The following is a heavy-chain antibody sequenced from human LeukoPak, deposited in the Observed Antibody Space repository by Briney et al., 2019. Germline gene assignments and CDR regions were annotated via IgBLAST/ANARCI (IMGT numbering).Heavy chain of an antibody. CDR3: ARGTIFGVVTAFDY. D-gene: IGHD3-3*01. Sequence: GGSLRLSCAASGFTFSSYGMHWVRQAPGKGLEWVAVISYDGSNKYYADSVKGRFTISRDNSKNTLYLQMNSLRAEDTAVYYCARGTIFGVVTAFDYWGQGTLVTVSS. V-gene: IGHV3-30*03. J-gene: IGHJ4*02. CDR2: ISYDGSNK. CDR1: GFTFSSYG.